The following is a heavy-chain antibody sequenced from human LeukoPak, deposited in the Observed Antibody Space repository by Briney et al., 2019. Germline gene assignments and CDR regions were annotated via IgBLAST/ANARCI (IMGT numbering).Heavy chain of an antibody. D-gene: IGHD5-18*01. CDR2: INPNSGGT. V-gene: IGHV1-2*02. Sequence: VSVNVSYLASGYTFTGYYMHWVLQPPGQGLEWMGWINPNSGGTNYAQKCQGRVTMTRDTSISTAYMELSRLRPDDTAVYYCARDRESSYGYSWSHYYYYYMDVWGKGTTVTVSS. CDR3: ARDRESSYGYSWSHYYYYYMDV. J-gene: IGHJ6*03. CDR1: GYTFTGYY.